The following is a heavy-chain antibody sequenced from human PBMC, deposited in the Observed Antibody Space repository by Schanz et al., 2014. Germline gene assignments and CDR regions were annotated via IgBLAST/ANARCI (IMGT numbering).Heavy chain of an antibody. CDR1: GGSISSGGYY. Sequence: QVQLQESGPGLVKPSQTLSLTCTVSGGSISSGGYYWSWIRQHPGKGLEWVSGISWNSGSIGYADSVKGRFTISRDNAKNSLYLQMNSLRAEDTAIYYCARSGRDIGEAADYWGQGTLVTVSS. CDR2: ISWNSGSI. V-gene: IGHV3-11*01. CDR3: ARSGRDIGEAADY. D-gene: IGHD6-13*01. J-gene: IGHJ4*02.